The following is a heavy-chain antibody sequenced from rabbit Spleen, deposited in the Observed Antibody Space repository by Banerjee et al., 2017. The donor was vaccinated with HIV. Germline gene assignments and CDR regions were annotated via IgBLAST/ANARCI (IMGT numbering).Heavy chain of an antibody. CDR2: INAATAKP. V-gene: IGHV1S45*01. D-gene: IGHD1-1*01. Sequence: QEQLVESGGGLVQPEGSLTLTCKASGFSFSDRDVMCWVRQAPGKGLEWIACINAATAKPVYATWAKGRFPISRTSSTTVTLRMTSLTATDTATYFCARDLVGVIGWNFYLWGQGTLVTVS. J-gene: IGHJ4*01. CDR3: ARDLVGVIGWNFYL. CDR1: GFSFSDRDV.